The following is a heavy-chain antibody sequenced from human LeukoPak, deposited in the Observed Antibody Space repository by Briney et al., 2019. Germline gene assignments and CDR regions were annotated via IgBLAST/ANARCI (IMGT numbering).Heavy chain of an antibody. CDR1: GGSIRSSYYY. CDR3: GRGGWDPFDY. V-gene: IGHV4-39*07. J-gene: IGHJ4*02. D-gene: IGHD6-19*01. CDR2: IYDSGST. Sequence: PSETLSLTCTVSGGSIRSSYYYWGWIRQPPGKGLEWIGSIYDSGSTYYNPSLKSRVTISVDTSKNQFSLKLSSVTAADTAVYYCGRGGWDPFDYWGQGTLVTVSS.